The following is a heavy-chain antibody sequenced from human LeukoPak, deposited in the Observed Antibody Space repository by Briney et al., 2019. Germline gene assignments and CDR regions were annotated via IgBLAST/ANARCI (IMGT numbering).Heavy chain of an antibody. D-gene: IGHD4-17*01. CDR3: ARDGDYGDAFDI. Sequence: SETLSLTCTVSGGSISSYYWSWIRQPPGKGLEWIGYIYYSGSTNYNPSLKSRVTISVDTSKNQFSLKLSSVTAADTVVYYCARDGDYGDAFDIWGQGTMVTVSS. CDR1: GGSISSYY. CDR2: IYYSGST. V-gene: IGHV4-59*01. J-gene: IGHJ3*02.